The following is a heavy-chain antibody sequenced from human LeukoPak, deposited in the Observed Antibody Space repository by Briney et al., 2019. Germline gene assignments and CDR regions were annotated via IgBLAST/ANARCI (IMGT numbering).Heavy chain of an antibody. D-gene: IGHD2-2*03. CDR2: FYRSGNT. CDR1: GYSINSGYY. V-gene: IGHV4-38-2*02. CDR3: ARLDGYCTSISCLNWIDP. Sequence: PSETLSLTCTVSGYSINSGYYWGWIRPSPGKGLEWIGNFYRSGNTYYNPSLKSRVTISVDTSKNQFSLKLSSVPAADTAVYYCARLDGYCTSISCLNWIDPWGQGTLVTVSS. J-gene: IGHJ5*02.